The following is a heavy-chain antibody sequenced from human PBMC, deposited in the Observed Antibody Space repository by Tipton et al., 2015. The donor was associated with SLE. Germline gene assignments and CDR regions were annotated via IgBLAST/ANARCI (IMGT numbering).Heavy chain of an antibody. Sequence: SLRLSCAASGFTVSSNYMSWVRQARGKGLEWVSVIYSGGSTYYADAVTGRFTISRDNSKNTRYLQMNSLRAEDTAVYYCANVGGGSGWYDYYYYMDVWGKGTTVTVSS. CDR1: GFTVSSNY. V-gene: IGHV3-53*01. J-gene: IGHJ6*03. CDR3: ANVGGGSGWYDYYYYMDV. CDR2: IYSGGST. D-gene: IGHD6-19*01.